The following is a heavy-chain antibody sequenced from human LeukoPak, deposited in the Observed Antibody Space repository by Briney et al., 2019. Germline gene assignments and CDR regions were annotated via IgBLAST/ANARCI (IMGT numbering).Heavy chain of an antibody. Sequence: GGSLRLSCVASGFTFSSYGMHWVRQAPGKGLERVAFIRYDGSNKYYADSVKGRFTISRDNSKNTLYLQMNSLRAEDTAVYYCAKDKTWDYYFDYWGQGTLVTVSS. CDR1: GFTFSSYG. D-gene: IGHD1-26*01. CDR2: IRYDGSNK. V-gene: IGHV3-30*02. CDR3: AKDKTWDYYFDY. J-gene: IGHJ4*02.